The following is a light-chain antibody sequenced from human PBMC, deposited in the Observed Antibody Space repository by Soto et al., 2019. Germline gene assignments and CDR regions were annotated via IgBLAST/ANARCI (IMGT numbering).Light chain of an antibody. CDR2: AVS. CDR3: SSYTNINTRACV. J-gene: IGLJ1*01. V-gene: IGLV2-14*01. Sequence: QSALTQPASVSGSPGQSITISCTGTSSDVGLYDYVSWYQQHPGKAPQLMIYAVSNRPSGVSNRFSGSKSGNTASLTISGLQAEDEAEYYCSSYTNINTRACVFGTGTKVTVL. CDR1: SSDVGLYDY.